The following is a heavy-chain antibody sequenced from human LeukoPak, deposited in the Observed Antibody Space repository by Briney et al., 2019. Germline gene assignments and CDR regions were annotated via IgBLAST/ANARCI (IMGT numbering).Heavy chain of an antibody. J-gene: IGHJ4*02. D-gene: IGHD2-15*01. CDR3: ARGWMGIFPYYFDY. CDR1: GYTFTSYG. Sequence: ASVKVSCKASGYTFTSYGISWVRQAPGQGLEWMGWISAYNGNTNYAQKFQGRVTITADESTSTAYMELSSLRSEDTAVYYCARGWMGIFPYYFDYWGQGTLVTVSS. CDR2: ISAYNGNT. V-gene: IGHV1-18*01.